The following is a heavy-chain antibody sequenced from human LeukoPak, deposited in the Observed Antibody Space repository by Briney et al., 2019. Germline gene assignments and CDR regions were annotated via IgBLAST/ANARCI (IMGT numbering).Heavy chain of an antibody. V-gene: IGHV3-21*01. J-gene: IGHJ4*02. CDR3: ARDGGWHQGCGY. D-gene: IGHD6-19*01. CDR2: ISSSSSYI. Sequence: GGSLRLSCEASGFTFGTYWMHWVRQAPGKGLEWVSSISSSSSYIYYTDSVKGRFTISRDNSKNTLYLQMDSLRSEDTAVYYCARDGGWHQGCGYWGQGTLVTVSS. CDR1: GFTFGTYW.